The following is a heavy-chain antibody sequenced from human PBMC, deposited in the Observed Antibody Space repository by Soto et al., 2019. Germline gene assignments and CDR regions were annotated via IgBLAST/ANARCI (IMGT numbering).Heavy chain of an antibody. CDR1: GYTFTSHD. V-gene: IGHV1-8*01. J-gene: IGHJ4*02. D-gene: IGHD3-9*01. Sequence: QVQLVQSGPEVKKPGASMKVSCKASGYTFTSHDIHWVRQATGRGLEWVGWMNPNNGNTGYAQKFEGRVTMTRHTSTTTAYMELCSLRSDDSAVYYCVCGAGYADWSSYSRGIHWGQGTLVTVSS. CDR2: MNPNNGNT. CDR3: VCGAGYADWSSYSRGIH.